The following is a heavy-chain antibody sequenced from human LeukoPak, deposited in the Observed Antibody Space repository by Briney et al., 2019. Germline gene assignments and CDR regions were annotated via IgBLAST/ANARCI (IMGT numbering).Heavy chain of an antibody. D-gene: IGHD6-6*01. Sequence: GGSLRLSCAASGFTFSSYGMHWVRQAPGKGLEWVAFIRYDGSNKYYADSVKGRFTISRDNSKNTLYLQMNSLRAEDTAVYYCARRRPNSSSPGPTPGYFDLWGRGTLSLSPQ. J-gene: IGHJ2*01. CDR1: GFTFSSYG. CDR3: ARRRPNSSSPGPTPGYFDL. V-gene: IGHV3-30*02. CDR2: IRYDGSNK.